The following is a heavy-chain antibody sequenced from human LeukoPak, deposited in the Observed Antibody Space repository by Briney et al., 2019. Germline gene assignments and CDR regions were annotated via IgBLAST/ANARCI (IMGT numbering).Heavy chain of an antibody. J-gene: IGHJ4*02. CDR1: GFTFSDYC. Sequence: GGSLRLSCAASGFTFSDYCMSWIRQAPGKGLEWVSYISSSGSTIYYADSVKGRFTISRDNAKNSLYLQMNSLRAEDTAVYYCARMYYDILTGYYFDYWGQGTLVTVSS. V-gene: IGHV3-11*01. CDR3: ARMYYDILTGYYFDY. CDR2: ISSSGSTI. D-gene: IGHD3-9*01.